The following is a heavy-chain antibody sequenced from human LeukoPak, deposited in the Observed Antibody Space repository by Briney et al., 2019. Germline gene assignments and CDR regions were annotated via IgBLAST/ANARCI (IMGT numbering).Heavy chain of an antibody. J-gene: IGHJ4*02. D-gene: IGHD1-7*01. Sequence: SETLSLTCAVYGGSFSGYYWSWIRQPPGKGLEWIGEINHSGSTNYNPSLKSRVTISVDTSKNQFSLKLSSVTAADTAAYYCASTSGADWNYPYYFDYWGQGTLVTVSS. CDR3: ASTSGADWNYPYYFDY. V-gene: IGHV4-34*01. CDR2: INHSGST. CDR1: GGSFSGYY.